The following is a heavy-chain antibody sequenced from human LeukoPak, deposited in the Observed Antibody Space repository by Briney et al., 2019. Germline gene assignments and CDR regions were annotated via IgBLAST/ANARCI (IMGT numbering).Heavy chain of an antibody. CDR1: GFTFRSYS. J-gene: IGHJ6*03. D-gene: IGHD2-15*01. V-gene: IGHV3-21*01. CDR2: MSGSSTYI. CDR3: AREGGNYFYMDV. Sequence: GGSLRLSCTASGFTFRSYSMSWVRQAPGKGLEWISSMSGSSTYIYYGDAVRGRFTISRDNAKNSLHLQMNSLRADDAGVYYCAREGGNYFYMDVWGIGTTVTISS.